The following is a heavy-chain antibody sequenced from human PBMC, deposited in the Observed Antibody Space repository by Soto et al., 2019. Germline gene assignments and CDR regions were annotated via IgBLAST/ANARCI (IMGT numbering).Heavy chain of an antibody. D-gene: IGHD3-22*01. V-gene: IGHV4-59*02. CDR1: GGSVSSYY. CDR3: ARTHYYDSSGYSGWFDP. Sequence: ASETLSLTCTVSGGSVSSYYWSWIRQPRGKGLEWIGYIYYSGSTNYNPSLKSRVTISVDTSKNQFSLKLSSVTAADTAVYYCARTHYYDSSGYSGWFDPWGQGTLVTVSS. J-gene: IGHJ5*02. CDR2: IYYSGST.